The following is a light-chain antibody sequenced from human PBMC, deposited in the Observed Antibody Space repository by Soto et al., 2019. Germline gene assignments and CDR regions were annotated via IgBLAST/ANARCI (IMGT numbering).Light chain of an antibody. CDR3: SSYTSNTTLV. CDR2: EVR. CDR1: SSDVGGYNS. V-gene: IGLV2-14*01. J-gene: IGLJ1*01. Sequence: QSVLAQSASVSGSPGQSITISCTGTSSDVGGYNSVSWFQQHPGKAPRLMIYEVRNRPSGVSNRFSGSKSGNTASLTISGLQAEDEADYYCSSYTSNTTLVFGTGTKVT.